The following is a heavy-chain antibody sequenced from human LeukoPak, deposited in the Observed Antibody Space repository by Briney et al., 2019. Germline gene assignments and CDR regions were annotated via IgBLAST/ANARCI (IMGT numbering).Heavy chain of an antibody. CDR2: ISYDGSNK. CDR1: GFTFSSYW. Sequence: GGSLRLSCAASGFTFSSYWMSWVRQAPGKGLEWVAVISYDGSNKYYADSVKGRFTLSRDNSKNTLYLQMNSLRAEDTAVYYCARDRGDDYGDNGYLDYWGQGTLVTVSS. D-gene: IGHD4-23*01. CDR3: ARDRGDDYGDNGYLDY. V-gene: IGHV3-30-3*01. J-gene: IGHJ4*02.